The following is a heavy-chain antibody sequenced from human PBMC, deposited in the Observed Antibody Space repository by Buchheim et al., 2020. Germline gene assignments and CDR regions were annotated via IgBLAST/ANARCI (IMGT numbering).Heavy chain of an antibody. CDR1: GFTFSSYG. CDR3: AKVGGSYSREINFDY. V-gene: IGHV3-30*18. J-gene: IGHJ4*02. Sequence: QVQLVESGGGVVQPGRSLRLSCAASGFTFSSYGMHWVRQAPGKGLEWVAVISYDGSNKYYADSVKGRFTISRDNSKNKLYLKMNSLRAEDTAVYYCAKVGGSYSREINFDYWGQGTL. D-gene: IGHD1-26*01. CDR2: ISYDGSNK.